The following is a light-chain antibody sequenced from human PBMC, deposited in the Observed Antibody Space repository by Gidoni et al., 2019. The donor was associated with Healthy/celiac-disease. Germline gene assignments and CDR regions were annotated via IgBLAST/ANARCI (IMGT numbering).Light chain of an antibody. CDR3: QAWDSSSVV. CDR2: QDS. CDR1: KLGDKY. Sequence: SYELTQPPSVSVSPGQTASITCSGDKLGDKYACWYQQKPGQSPVLVIYQDSKRPSGSPERFSSSNSGNTATLTLSGTQAMDEAYYYCQAWDSSSVVFGGGTKLTVL. V-gene: IGLV3-1*01. J-gene: IGLJ2*01.